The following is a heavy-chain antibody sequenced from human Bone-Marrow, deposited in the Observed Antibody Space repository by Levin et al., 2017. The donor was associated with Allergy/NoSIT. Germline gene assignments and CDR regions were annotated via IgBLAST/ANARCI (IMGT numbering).Heavy chain of an antibody. CDR1: GYRFINYW. J-gene: IGHJ4*02. Sequence: GGSLRLSCKGVGYRFINYWIAWVRQTPGKGLEWMGIIYPGDSDTRYRPSFEGHVTISVDKTISTAYLQWNSLKTSDSAMFYCAGGDLAVANYWGQGTLVTVSS. CDR2: IYPGDSDT. D-gene: IGHD6-19*01. V-gene: IGHV5-51*01. CDR3: AGGDLAVANY.